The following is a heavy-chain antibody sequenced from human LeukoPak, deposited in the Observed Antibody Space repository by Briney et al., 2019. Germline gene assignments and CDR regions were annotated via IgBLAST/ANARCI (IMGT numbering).Heavy chain of an antibody. J-gene: IGHJ6*04. D-gene: IGHD3-10*02. CDR2: ITGSGDRT. CDR3: AELGITMIGGV. Sequence: GGSLRLSCVASGFTFTTYGMNWVRQAPGKGLEWVSGITGSGDRTYYADSVKGRFTIYRDNSKNTLYLQMNSLRAEDTAVYYCAELGITMIGGVWGKGTTVTISS. V-gene: IGHV3-23*01. CDR1: GFTFTTYG.